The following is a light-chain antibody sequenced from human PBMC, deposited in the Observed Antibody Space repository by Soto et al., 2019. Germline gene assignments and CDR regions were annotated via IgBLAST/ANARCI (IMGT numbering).Light chain of an antibody. CDR1: QSISNY. V-gene: IGKV1-39*01. CDR3: QQSYRTLFT. CDR2: AAS. J-gene: IGKJ3*01. Sequence: DIQMTQSPSSLSASVGDRVTITCRASQSISNYLNWYQQKPGKAPKLLIYAASSLQSGVPSRFSGSGSGTDFTLTISSLQPEDFATYSCQQSYRTLFTFGPGTNVDI.